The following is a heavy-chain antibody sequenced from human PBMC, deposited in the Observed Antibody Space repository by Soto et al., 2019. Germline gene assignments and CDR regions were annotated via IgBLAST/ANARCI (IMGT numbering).Heavy chain of an antibody. CDR3: ARGPSGDKVHY. CDR1: GGSISSYY. D-gene: IGHD7-27*01. CDR2: IYYRGST. Sequence: SETLSLTCTVSGGSISSYYWSWIRQPPGKGLEWIGYIYYRGSTNYNPSLKSRVTISVATSKNQFSLTLSSVTAADTAVYYCARGPSGDKVHYWGQGALVTVSS. J-gene: IGHJ4*02. V-gene: IGHV4-59*08.